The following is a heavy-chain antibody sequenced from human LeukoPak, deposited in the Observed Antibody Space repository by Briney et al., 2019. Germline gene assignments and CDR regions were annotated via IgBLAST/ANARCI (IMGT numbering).Heavy chain of an antibody. J-gene: IGHJ2*01. CDR2: IYYSGST. D-gene: IGHD4-11*01. Sequence: SETLSLTCAVYGGSFSGYYWSWIRQPPGKGLEWIGYIYYSGSTYYNPSLKSRVTISVDTSKNQFSLKLSSVTAADTAVYYCASPSRLPPWYFDLWGRGTLVTVSS. CDR3: ASPSRLPPWYFDL. CDR1: GGSFSGYY. V-gene: IGHV4-34*09.